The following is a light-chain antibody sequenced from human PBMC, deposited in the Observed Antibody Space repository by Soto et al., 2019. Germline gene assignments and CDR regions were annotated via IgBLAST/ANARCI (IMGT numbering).Light chain of an antibody. CDR1: SSNVGSYKL. Sequence: QSALTQPASVSGSPGQSITSSCTGTSSNVGSYKLVSRYQQHPGKAPRLMIFEVNKRPSGVSNRFSGSKSDNTAYLTVSGLKVEEEADYYCCSSGGSPTYVFGTGTKVTVL. CDR3: CSSGGSPTYV. V-gene: IGLV2-23*02. CDR2: EVN. J-gene: IGLJ1*01.